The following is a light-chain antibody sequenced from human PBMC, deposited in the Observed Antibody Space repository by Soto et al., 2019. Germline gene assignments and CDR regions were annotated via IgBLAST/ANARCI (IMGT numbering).Light chain of an antibody. CDR3: SSYTSTTSYV. CDR1: SSDIGSSNH. CDR2: DVS. V-gene: IGLV2-14*03. Sequence: QSALTQPASVSDSPGQSITISCIGTSSDIGSSNHVSWHQQHPGQAPKLMIYDVSYRPSGVSNRFSGSKTGNTASLIISGLQAEDEADYYCSSYTSTTSYVFGSGTQLTVL. J-gene: IGLJ7*01.